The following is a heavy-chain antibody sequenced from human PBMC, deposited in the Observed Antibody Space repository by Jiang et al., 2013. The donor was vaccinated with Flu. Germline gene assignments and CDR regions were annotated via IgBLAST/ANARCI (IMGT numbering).Heavy chain of an antibody. V-gene: IGHV1-69*04. Sequence: VKVSCKTSGGTFSTYAFSWVRQAPGQGLEWMGRIIPILAIPKYAQKFQGRVTITADRFTSTVYMELRGLRSEDSAVYFCAICPGDTAMDSFYYYGMDVWGQGTTITVSS. J-gene: IGHJ6*02. CDR1: GGTFSTYA. D-gene: IGHD5-18*01. CDR3: AICPGDTAMDSFYYYGMDV. CDR2: IIPILAIP.